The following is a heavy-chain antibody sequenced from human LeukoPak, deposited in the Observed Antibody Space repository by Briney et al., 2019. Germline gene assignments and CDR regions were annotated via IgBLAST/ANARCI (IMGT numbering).Heavy chain of an antibody. J-gene: IGHJ3*01. D-gene: IGHD6-13*01. CDR2: IYYSGST. V-gene: IGHV4-59*08. CDR1: GGSISSYY. CDR3: STSDYSSSWDGAFDV. Sequence: SETLSLTCTISGGSISSYYWSWIRQPPGKGLEWIGYIYYSGSTNYNPSLKSRVTISVDTSKNQFSLKLSSVTAADTAVYYCSTSDYSSSWDGAFDVWGQGTMVTVSS.